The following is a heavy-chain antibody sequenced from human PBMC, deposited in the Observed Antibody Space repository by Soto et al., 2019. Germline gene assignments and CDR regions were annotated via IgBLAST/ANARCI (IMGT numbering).Heavy chain of an antibody. D-gene: IGHD2-21*02. CDR3: ARVPPRGGGDYYYYYYGMDV. CDR1: GGSFSGYY. Sequence: LRLSCAVYGGSFSGYYWSWIRQPPGKGLEWIGEINHSGSTNYNPSLKSRVTISVDTSKNQFSLKLSSVTAADTAVYYCARVPPRGGGDYYYYYYGMDVWGQGTTVTVSS. J-gene: IGHJ6*02. CDR2: INHSGST. V-gene: IGHV4-34*01.